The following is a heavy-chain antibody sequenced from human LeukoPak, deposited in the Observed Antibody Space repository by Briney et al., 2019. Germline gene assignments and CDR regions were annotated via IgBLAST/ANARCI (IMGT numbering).Heavy chain of an antibody. CDR1: GGSISSYY. V-gene: IGHV4-59*01. CDR2: IYHSGST. D-gene: IGHD2-2*01. J-gene: IGHJ5*02. CDR3: ARTSRTLWFDP. Sequence: KSSETLSLTCTVSGGSISSYYWSWIRQPPGKGLEWIGYIYHSGSTDYNPSLKSRVTISVDTSKNHFSLKLSSVTAADTAVYYCARTSRTLWFDPWGQGTLVTVSS.